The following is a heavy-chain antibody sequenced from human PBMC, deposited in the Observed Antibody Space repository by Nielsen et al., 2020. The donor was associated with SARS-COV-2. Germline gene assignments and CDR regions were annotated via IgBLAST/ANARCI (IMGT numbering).Heavy chain of an antibody. Sequence: SETLSLTCAVYGGSFSGYYWSWIRQLPGKGLEWIGEINHSGSTNYNPSLKSRVTISVDTSKNQFSLKLSSVTAADTAVYYCARGRGSIAATYYYYYMDVWGKGTTVTVSS. V-gene: IGHV4-34*01. J-gene: IGHJ6*03. CDR3: ARGRGSIAATYYYYYMDV. CDR2: INHSGST. CDR1: GGSFSGYY. D-gene: IGHD6-6*01.